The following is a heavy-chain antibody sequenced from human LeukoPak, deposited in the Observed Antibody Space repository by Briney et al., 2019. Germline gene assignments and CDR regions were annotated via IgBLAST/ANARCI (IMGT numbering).Heavy chain of an antibody. CDR1: GFTFSSYG. CDR3: VKDVGGLWYYFDY. J-gene: IGHJ4*02. D-gene: IGHD3-10*01. Sequence: GGSLRLSCVTSGFTFSSYGMHWVRQVPGKGLEWVAFIRYDGSNKYYADSVKGRYTISRDNSKNTLYLQMNSLRAEDTAVYYCVKDVGGLWYYFDYWGQGTLVTVSS. V-gene: IGHV3-30*02. CDR2: IRYDGSNK.